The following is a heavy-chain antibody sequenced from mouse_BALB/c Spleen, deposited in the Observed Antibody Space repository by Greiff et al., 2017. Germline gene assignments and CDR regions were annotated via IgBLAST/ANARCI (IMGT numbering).Heavy chain of an antibody. J-gene: IGHJ4*01. Sequence: EVQLVESGGGLVQPGGSRKLSCAASGFTFSSFGMHWVRQAPEKGLEWVAYISSGSSTIYYADTVKGRFTISRDNPKNTLFLQMTSLRSEDTAMYYCARSGTGYYAMDYWGQGTSVTVSS. D-gene: IGHD4-1*01. CDR2: ISSGSSTI. CDR1: GFTFSSFG. V-gene: IGHV5-17*02. CDR3: ARSGTGYYAMDY.